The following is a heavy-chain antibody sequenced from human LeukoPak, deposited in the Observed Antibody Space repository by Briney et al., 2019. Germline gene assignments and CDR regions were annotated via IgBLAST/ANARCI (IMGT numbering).Heavy chain of an antibody. CDR1: GYTFPRYG. D-gene: IGHD6-19*01. CDR3: ARGRVAAV. V-gene: IGHV1-18*01. Sequence: ASVQVPRKASGYTFPRYGLRWVPQAPGQGLEWMGWISAYNGNTNYAQKLQGRVTMTTDTSTSTAYMELRSLRSDDTAVYYCARGRVAAVWGQGTLVTVSS. J-gene: IGHJ4*02. CDR2: ISAYNGNT.